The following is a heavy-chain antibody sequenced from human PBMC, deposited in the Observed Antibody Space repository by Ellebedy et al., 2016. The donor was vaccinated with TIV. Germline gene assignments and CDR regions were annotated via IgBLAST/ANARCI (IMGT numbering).Heavy chain of an antibody. D-gene: IGHD2-2*01. V-gene: IGHV4-39*02. CDR2: ISYSGGT. J-gene: IGHJ4*02. CDR3: GWDCSSTSCRGGY. CDR1: GGSISSSPYH. Sequence: MPSETLSFTCTVSGGSISSSPYHWGWIRQPPGKGLEWIGSISYSGGTYYSPSLKSRVTISVDTSKNNFSLKLSSVTAADTAVYYCGWDCSSTSCRGGYWGRGTLVTVSS.